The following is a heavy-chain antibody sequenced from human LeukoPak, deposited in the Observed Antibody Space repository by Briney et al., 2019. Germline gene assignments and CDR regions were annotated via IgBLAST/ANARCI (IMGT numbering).Heavy chain of an antibody. CDR3: AKRSTPGYSNKWCLDF. J-gene: IGHJ4*02. V-gene: IGHV1-46*01. CDR1: GYTFTNYH. Sequence: GASVKVSCKASGYTFTNYHMHWVRQAPGQGLEWMGMINPSGGSTSYAQKFQGRVTMTRDTSTSTVYVELSSLRSEDTAVYYCAKRSTPGYSNKWCLDFWGQGTLVTVSS. D-gene: IGHD6-13*01. CDR2: INPSGGST.